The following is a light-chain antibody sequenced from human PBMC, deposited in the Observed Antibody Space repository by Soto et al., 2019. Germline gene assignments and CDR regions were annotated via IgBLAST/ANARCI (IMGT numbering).Light chain of an antibody. V-gene: IGKV1-12*01. Sequence: DIQMTQSPSSVSASVGHRVTITCRASQGISDWLAWFQQKPGKAPKLLIYAASTLQSGVPSRFSGSGSGTEFTLTITDLQPEDFATYYCQQATSFPFTFGPGTKVDIK. J-gene: IGKJ3*01. CDR3: QQATSFPFT. CDR2: AAS. CDR1: QGISDW.